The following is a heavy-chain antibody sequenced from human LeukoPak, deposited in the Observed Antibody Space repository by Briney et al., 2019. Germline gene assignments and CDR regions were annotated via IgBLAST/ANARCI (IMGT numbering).Heavy chain of an antibody. CDR2: MNPNSGNT. D-gene: IGHD1-1*01. CDR1: GYTFTSYD. J-gene: IGHJ5*02. Sequence: ASVNVSCKASGYTFTSYDINWVRQATGQGLEWMGWMNPNSGNTGYAQKFQGRVTMTRNTSISTAYMELSSLRSEDTAVHYCARGRTTGTTRYWFDPWGQGTLVTVSS. CDR3: ARGRTTGTTRYWFDP. V-gene: IGHV1-8*01.